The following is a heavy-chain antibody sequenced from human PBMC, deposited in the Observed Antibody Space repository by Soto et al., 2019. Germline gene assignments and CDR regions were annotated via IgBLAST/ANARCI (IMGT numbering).Heavy chain of an antibody. J-gene: IGHJ6*02. D-gene: IGHD3-16*01. CDR2: ISGYNGNT. Sequence: HVQLVQSGAEVKKPGASVKVSCKASGYTFSSYGISWVRQAPGQGLEWMGWISGYNGNTNYAQKLQGRVTMTIDTSTSTGYMELRSLRSDDTAVYYCARDRGGDGMDVWGQGTTVTVSS. V-gene: IGHV1-18*01. CDR1: GYTFSSYG. CDR3: ARDRGGDGMDV.